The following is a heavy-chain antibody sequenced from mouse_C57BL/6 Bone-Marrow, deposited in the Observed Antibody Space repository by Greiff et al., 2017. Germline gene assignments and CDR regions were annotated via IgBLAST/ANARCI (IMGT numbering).Heavy chain of an antibody. CDR3: SGGLKHYYAMDY. CDR1: GYTFTSYW. Sequence: EVQLQESGTVLARPGASVKMSCKTSGYTFTSYWMHWVKQRPGQGLEWMGAIYPGNSDTSYNQKFKGKAKLTAVTSASTAYMELSSLTNEDSAVYYSSGGLKHYYAMDYWGQGTSVTVSS. J-gene: IGHJ4*01. V-gene: IGHV1-5*01. CDR2: IYPGNSDT.